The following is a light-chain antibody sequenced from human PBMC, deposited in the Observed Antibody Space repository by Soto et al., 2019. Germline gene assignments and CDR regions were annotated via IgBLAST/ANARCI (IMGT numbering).Light chain of an antibody. CDR2: AAS. CDR1: QDISNY. CDR3: QNYNSYSEA. V-gene: IGKV1-16*01. Sequence: ILMTPSPSSLSASVLDILPITCKASQDISNYLNWYQQKPGKGPKLLIYAASSLQSGVPSRFSGSGSGTDFTLTISSLQPDDFATYYCQNYNSYSEACGKGNKVDIK. J-gene: IGKJ1*01.